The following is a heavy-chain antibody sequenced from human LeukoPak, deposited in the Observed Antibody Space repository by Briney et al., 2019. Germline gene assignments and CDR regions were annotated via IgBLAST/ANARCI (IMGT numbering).Heavy chain of an antibody. Sequence: SETLSLTCTVSGSISSGSYYWSWIRQPAGKGLEWIGRIYVSGSTNYNPSLESRVTISVDTPKNQFSLQLTSLTAADTAVYYCAREGQQLAPPFDYWGQGTLVTVSS. CDR2: IYVSGST. CDR1: GSISSGSYY. V-gene: IGHV4-61*02. D-gene: IGHD6-6*01. J-gene: IGHJ4*02. CDR3: AREGQQLAPPFDY.